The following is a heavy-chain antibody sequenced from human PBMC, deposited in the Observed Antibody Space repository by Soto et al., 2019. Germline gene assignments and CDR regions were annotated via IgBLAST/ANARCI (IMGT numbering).Heavy chain of an antibody. V-gene: IGHV1-8*01. J-gene: IGHJ5*02. D-gene: IGHD6-19*01. Sequence: QVQLVQSGAEVKKPGASVKVSCKASGYTLTSYDINWVRQSTGPGLEWMGWMNPNSVNTGYAQKFQGIVTLTSNTSISTAYMDLSSLGSEVTAVYYCARERQWLDPWGQGTLVTISS. CDR3: ARERQWLDP. CDR2: MNPNSVNT. CDR1: GYTLTSYD.